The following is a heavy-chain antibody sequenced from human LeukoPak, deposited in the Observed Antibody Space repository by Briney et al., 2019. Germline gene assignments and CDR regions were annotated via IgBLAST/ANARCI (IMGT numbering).Heavy chain of an antibody. D-gene: IGHD6-19*01. V-gene: IGHV4-59*04. CDR1: GGSISSYY. J-gene: IGHJ4*02. Sequence: SETLSLTCTVSGGSISSYYWGWIRQAPGKGLEWIGNIHYSGGTYYNPSLKSRVTISVDIPRNQFSLKLSSVTAADTAVYFCATDGKYYSSGDYWGQGTLVTVSS. CDR3: ATDGKYYSSGDY. CDR2: IHYSGGT.